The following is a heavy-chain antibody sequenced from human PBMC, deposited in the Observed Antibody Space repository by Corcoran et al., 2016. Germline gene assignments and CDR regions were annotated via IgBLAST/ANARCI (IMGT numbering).Heavy chain of an antibody. CDR3: TTTYCYDSSDDSCFDY. V-gene: IGHV3-73*02. Sequence: VQLVESGGGLVQPGGSLNLSCAGPGLTLIGSAMPWVRQAAGQGLVWVGRIRSNANSYATAYAESVKGRFTISRDDSKNTAYLQMTSLKTEETAVYDGTTTYCYDSSDDSCFDYWGQGTLVTVSS. CDR1: GLTLIGSA. D-gene: IGHD3-22*01. J-gene: IGHJ4*02. CDR2: IRSNANSYAT.